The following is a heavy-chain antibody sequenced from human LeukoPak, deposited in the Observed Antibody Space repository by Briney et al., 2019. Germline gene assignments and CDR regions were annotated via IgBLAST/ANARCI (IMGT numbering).Heavy chain of an antibody. Sequence: PGTSLRLSCAASGFPFSSYGMHWVRQAPGKGLEWVASISYDGSNKYYADSLKGRFTISRDNSKKTLYLQMNSLRAEDSAVYYCAKDGDLYGHADYWGQGTLVTVSS. CDR3: AKDGDLYGHADY. J-gene: IGHJ4*02. CDR2: ISYDGSNK. V-gene: IGHV3-30*19. CDR1: GFPFSSYG. D-gene: IGHD4-17*01.